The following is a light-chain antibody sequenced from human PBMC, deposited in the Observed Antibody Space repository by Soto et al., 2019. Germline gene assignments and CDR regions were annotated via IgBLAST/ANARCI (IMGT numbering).Light chain of an antibody. J-gene: IGLJ1*01. Sequence: QSALTQPASVSGSPGQSITISCTGTSSDVGAYNFVSWYQHHPDKAPKVVIYDVANRPSGVSYRFSASKSGNTAPLTISGLQAEDEADYYCMSFTSSNTYVFGTGTKVTVL. CDR2: DVA. V-gene: IGLV2-14*03. CDR1: SSDVGAYNF. CDR3: MSFTSSNTYV.